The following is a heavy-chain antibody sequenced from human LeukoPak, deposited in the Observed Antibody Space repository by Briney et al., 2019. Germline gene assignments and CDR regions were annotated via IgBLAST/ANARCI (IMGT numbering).Heavy chain of an antibody. CDR2: INPNSGGT. CDR3: ARVPVYSTSWYAPFDY. Sequence: ASVKVSCKASGYTFTDYYMHWVRQAPGQGLEWMGWINPNSGGTDYAQKYQGRVTMTRDTSISTAYMDLTRLRSDDTAVFYCARVPVYSTSWYAPFDYWGQGTLVTVSS. V-gene: IGHV1-2*02. J-gene: IGHJ4*02. CDR1: GYTFTDYY. D-gene: IGHD6-13*01.